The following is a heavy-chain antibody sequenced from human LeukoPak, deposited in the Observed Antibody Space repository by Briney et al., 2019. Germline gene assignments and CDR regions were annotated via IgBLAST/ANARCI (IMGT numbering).Heavy chain of an antibody. Sequence: SETLSLTCTVSGGSISSGSYYWGWIRQPPGKGLEWIGSIYYSGTTYYNPSLKSRVTISVDTSKNQFSLKLYSVTAADTAVYYCARDKLRDFDYARGSYRWSAFDIWGQGTMVTVSS. CDR1: GGSISSGSYY. CDR3: ARDKLRDFDYARGSYRWSAFDI. J-gene: IGHJ3*02. D-gene: IGHD3-16*02. CDR2: IYYSGTT. V-gene: IGHV4-39*07.